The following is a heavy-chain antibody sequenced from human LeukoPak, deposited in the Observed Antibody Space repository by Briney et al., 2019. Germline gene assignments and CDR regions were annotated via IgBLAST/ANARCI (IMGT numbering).Heavy chain of an antibody. CDR2: INSDGSST. CDR3: ARGAYFDWLLSYLDY. D-gene: IGHD3-9*01. J-gene: IGHJ4*02. Sequence: GGSLRLSCAASGFTFSSYWMHWVRQAPGKGLVWVSRINSDGSSTSYADSMKGRFTISRDNAKNTLYLQMNSLRAEDTAVYYCARGAYFDWLLSYLDYWGQGTLVTVSS. CDR1: GFTFSSYW. V-gene: IGHV3-74*01.